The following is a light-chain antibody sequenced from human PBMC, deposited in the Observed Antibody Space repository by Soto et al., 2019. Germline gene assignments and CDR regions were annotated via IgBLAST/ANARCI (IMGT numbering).Light chain of an antibody. V-gene: IGLV1-40*01. J-gene: IGLJ2*01. CDR2: GNT. Sequence: QSVLTQPPSVSGAPGQRVTISCAASSSNIGAGYDVHWYQQLPGRAPKLLIYGNTNRPSGVPDRFSGSKSGSSASLAITGLQAEDEAEYYCLSFDSSLSVVFGGGTKVTVL. CDR1: SSNIGAGYD. CDR3: LSFDSSLSVV.